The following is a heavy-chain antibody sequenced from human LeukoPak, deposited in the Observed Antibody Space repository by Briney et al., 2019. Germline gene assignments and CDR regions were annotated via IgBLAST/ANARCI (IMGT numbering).Heavy chain of an antibody. CDR1: GFTFSNYA. J-gene: IGHJ4*02. Sequence: GGSLRLSCAASGFTFSNYAMSWVRQAPGKGLELVSVISGSGGSTYHADSVKGRFTISRDNSNNTLYLQMNSLRAEDTAIYYCAKVRSAVVAAATNYWGQGALVTVSS. D-gene: IGHD2-15*01. CDR3: AKVRSAVVAAATNY. V-gene: IGHV3-23*01. CDR2: ISGSGGST.